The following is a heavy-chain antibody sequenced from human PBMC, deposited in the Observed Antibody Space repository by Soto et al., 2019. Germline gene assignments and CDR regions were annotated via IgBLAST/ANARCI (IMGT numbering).Heavy chain of an antibody. J-gene: IGHJ4*02. V-gene: IGHV1-46*01. CDR1: GYSSSNYY. CDR2: VNPNGETT. D-gene: IGHD2-21*02. CDR3: ASVTNIWSK. Sequence: QVQVVQSGAEVKEPGASVKVSCKASGYSSSNYYTHWVRQAPGQGLEWMGIVNPNGETTNYAQRFQGRVALTRDTSTNTDYMDLSRLTSDDTAIYFCASVTNIWSKWGQGTLVTVSS.